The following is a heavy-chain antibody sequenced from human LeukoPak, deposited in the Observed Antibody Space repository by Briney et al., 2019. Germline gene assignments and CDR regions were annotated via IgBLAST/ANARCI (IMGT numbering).Heavy chain of an antibody. V-gene: IGHV1-46*01. J-gene: IGHJ6*02. CDR3: ARGESGSLLWFGEFPYYYYGMDV. CDR1: GYTFTSYY. D-gene: IGHD3-10*01. Sequence: ASVKVSCKASGYTFTSYYMHWVRQAPGQGLEWMGIINPSGGSTSYAQKFQGRVTVTRDTSTSTVYMELSSLRSEDTAVYYCARGESGSLLWFGEFPYYYYGMDVWGQGTTVTVSS. CDR2: INPSGGST.